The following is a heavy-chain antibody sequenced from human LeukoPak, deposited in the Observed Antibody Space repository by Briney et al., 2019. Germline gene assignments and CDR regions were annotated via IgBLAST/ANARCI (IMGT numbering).Heavy chain of an antibody. CDR1: GGSISSYY. Sequence: SETLSLTCTVSGGSISSYYWSWIRQPPGKGLEWIGYIYYSGSTNYNPSLKSRVTISVDTSKNQFSLKLSSVTAADTAVYYCARGELRWVRAFDIWGQGTMVTVSS. J-gene: IGHJ3*02. CDR2: IYYSGST. CDR3: ARGELRWVRAFDI. D-gene: IGHD1-26*01. V-gene: IGHV4-59*12.